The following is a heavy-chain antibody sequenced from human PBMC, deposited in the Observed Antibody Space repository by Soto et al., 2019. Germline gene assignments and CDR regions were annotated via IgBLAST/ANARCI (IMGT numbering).Heavy chain of an antibody. V-gene: IGHV3-48*03. J-gene: IGHJ6*02. D-gene: IGHD5-18*01. CDR2: ISSSGSTI. CDR3: AREFAVRGYSYDYYYGMDV. Sequence: GPLRLACSASGFTFSSYEMNWVRQAAGKGLEWVSYISSSGSTIYYADSVKGRFTISRDNAKNSLYLQMNSLRAEDTAVYYCAREFAVRGYSYDYYYGMDVWGQGTKVTVYS. CDR1: GFTFSSYE.